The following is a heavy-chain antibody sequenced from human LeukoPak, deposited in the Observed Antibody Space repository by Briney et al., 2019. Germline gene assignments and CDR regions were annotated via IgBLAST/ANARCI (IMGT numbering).Heavy chain of an antibody. CDR1: GFTFSSYS. V-gene: IGHV3-21*01. CDR2: ISSSSSYI. Sequence: SGGSLRLSCAASGFTFSSYSMNWVRQAPGKGLEWVSSISSSSSYIYYADSVKGRFTISRDNAKNSLYLQMNSLRAEDTAVYYCARRPTVTRFYYFDYWGQGTLVTVSS. CDR3: ARRPTVTRFYYFDY. D-gene: IGHD4-17*01. J-gene: IGHJ4*02.